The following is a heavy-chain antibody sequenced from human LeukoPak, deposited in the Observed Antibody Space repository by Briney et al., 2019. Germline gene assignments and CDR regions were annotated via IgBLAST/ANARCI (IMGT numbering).Heavy chain of an antibody. V-gene: IGHV3-23*01. J-gene: IGHJ5*02. D-gene: IGHD6-13*01. Sequence: PGGSLRLSCAASGFTFSSYAMSWVRQAPGKGLEWVSAISGSGGSTYYADSVKGRFTISRDNSKNTLYLQMNSLRAEDTAVYYCAKNALRQQLAHQKNWFDPWGQGTLVTVSS. CDR2: ISGSGGST. CDR1: GFTFSSYA. CDR3: AKNALRQQLAHQKNWFDP.